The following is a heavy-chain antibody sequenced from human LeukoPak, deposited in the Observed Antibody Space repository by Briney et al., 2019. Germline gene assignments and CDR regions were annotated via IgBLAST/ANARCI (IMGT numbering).Heavy chain of an antibody. CDR3: ARDGYSYDFWSGYTYYYYMDV. Sequence: TLSLTCTVSGGSISSGSYYWSWIRQPAGKGLEWIGRINTSGSTNYNPSLKSRVTISVDTSKNRFSLKLSSVTAADTAVYYCARDGYSYDFWSGYTYYYYMDVWGKGTTVTVSS. D-gene: IGHD3-3*01. CDR2: INTSGST. V-gene: IGHV4-61*02. J-gene: IGHJ6*03. CDR1: GGSISSGSYY.